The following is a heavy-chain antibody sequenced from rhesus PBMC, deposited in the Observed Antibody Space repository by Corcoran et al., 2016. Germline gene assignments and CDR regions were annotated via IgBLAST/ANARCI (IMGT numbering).Heavy chain of an antibody. CDR2: IYWDDDK. D-gene: IGHD2-15*01. V-gene: IGHV2-174*01. CDR1: GFSLTTSGMG. CDR3: ARGGCSSTYCCVAEYFEF. Sequence: QVTLKESGPALVKPTQTLTLTCTFSGFSLTTSGMGVGWLRQPPGKALEWLALIYWDDDKRYRTSLKSRLTISKDSSKNQGVLTMTNMDPVDTATDYCARGGCSSTYCCVAEYFEFWGQGALVTGSS. J-gene: IGHJ1*01.